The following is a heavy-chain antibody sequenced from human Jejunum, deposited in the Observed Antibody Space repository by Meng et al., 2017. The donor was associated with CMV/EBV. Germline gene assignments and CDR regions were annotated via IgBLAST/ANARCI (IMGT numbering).Heavy chain of an antibody. CDR1: FTFINYA. V-gene: IGHV3-30-3*01. D-gene: IGHD6-6*01. CDR3: ARGRVSYTSWSPQVY. CDR2: ISCDGSDN. J-gene: IGHJ4*02. Sequence: FTFINYAMHWVRRAPGKGLGWVAVISCDGSDNCYADSVKGRFTISRDNSKNTLDLQMNSLRAEDTAVYFCARGRVSYTSWSPQVYWGQGALVTVSS.